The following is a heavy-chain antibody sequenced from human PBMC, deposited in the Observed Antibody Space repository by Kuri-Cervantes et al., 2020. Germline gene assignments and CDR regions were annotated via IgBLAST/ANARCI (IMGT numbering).Heavy chain of an antibody. CDR2: ISSSGSTI. CDR3: AIIWFGELEIMDV. V-gene: IGHV3-11*01. D-gene: IGHD3-10*01. J-gene: IGHJ6*02. Sequence: GGSLRLSCAASGFTFSDYYMSWIRQAPGKGLEWVSYISSSGSTIYYADSVKGRFTISRDNSKNTLYLQMNSLRAEDTAVYYCAIIWFGELEIMDVWGQGTTVTVSS. CDR1: GFTFSDYY.